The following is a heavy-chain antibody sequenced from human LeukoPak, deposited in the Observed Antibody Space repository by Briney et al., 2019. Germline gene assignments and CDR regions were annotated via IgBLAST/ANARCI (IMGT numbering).Heavy chain of an antibody. CDR3: AKDLSRYCTNGVCFPFDY. CDR2: ITSSSSYI. CDR1: GFTFSSYS. Sequence: PGGSLRLSCAASGFTFSSYSMSWVRQAPGKGLEWVSSITSSSSYIYYADSVKGRFTISRDNAKNSLYLQMNSLRAEDTAVYYCAKDLSRYCTNGVCFPFDYWGQGTLVTVSS. V-gene: IGHV3-21*01. D-gene: IGHD2-8*01. J-gene: IGHJ4*02.